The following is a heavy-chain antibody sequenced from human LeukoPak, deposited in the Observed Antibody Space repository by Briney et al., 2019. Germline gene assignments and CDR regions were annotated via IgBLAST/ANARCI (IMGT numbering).Heavy chain of an antibody. CDR3: ARDSTRDYYDSDYYGMDV. CDR2: ISYDGSDK. Sequence: HPGGSLRLSCAASGFTFSSYAMHWVRQAPGKGLEWVAVISYDGSDKYYADSVKGRFTISRDNSKNTLYLQMNSLRAEDTAVYYCARDSTRDYYDSDYYGMDVWGQGTTVTVSS. CDR1: GFTFSSYA. D-gene: IGHD3-10*01. J-gene: IGHJ6*02. V-gene: IGHV3-30-3*01.